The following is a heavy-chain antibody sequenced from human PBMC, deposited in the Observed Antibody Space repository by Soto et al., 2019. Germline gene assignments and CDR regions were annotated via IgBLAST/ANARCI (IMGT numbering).Heavy chain of an antibody. D-gene: IGHD5-12*01. J-gene: IGHJ5*02. V-gene: IGHV4-34*01. CDR2: INHSGST. CDR1: GGSFSGYY. Sequence: SETLSLTCAVYGGSFSGYYWSWIRQPPGKGLEWIGEINHSGSTNYNPSLKSRVTISVDTSKNQFSLKLSSVTAADTAVYYCARVIFRDIVATTRNWFDPWGQGTLVTVSS. CDR3: ARVIFRDIVATTRNWFDP.